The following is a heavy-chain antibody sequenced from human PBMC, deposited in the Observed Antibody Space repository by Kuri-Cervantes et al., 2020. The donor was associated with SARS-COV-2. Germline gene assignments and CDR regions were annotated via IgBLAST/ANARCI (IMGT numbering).Heavy chain of an antibody. D-gene: IGHD6-13*01. CDR1: GFIVSSNY. CDR2: IYSGGST. V-gene: IGHV3-53*01. J-gene: IGHJ3*02. CDR3: AKFYHSSSWYGDAFDI. Sequence: GESLKISCSVSGFIVSSNYMSWVRQAPGKGLEWVSDIYSGGSTYYTDSVKGRFTISRDNSKNTLYLQMNSLRAEDTAVYYCAKFYHSSSWYGDAFDIWGQGTMVTVSS.